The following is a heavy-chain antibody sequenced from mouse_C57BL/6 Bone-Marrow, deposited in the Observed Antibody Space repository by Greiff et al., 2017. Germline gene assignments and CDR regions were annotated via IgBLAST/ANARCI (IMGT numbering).Heavy chain of an antibody. CDR1: GYTFTSYW. D-gene: IGHD2-4*01. J-gene: IGHJ3*01. Sequence: QVQLQQPGAELVRPGTSVKLSCKASGYTFTSYWMHWVKQRPGQGLEWIGVIDPSDSYTNYNQKFKGKATLTVDTSSSTAYMQLSSLTSEDSAVYHCARCDYDWFAYWGQGTLVTVSA. V-gene: IGHV1-59*01. CDR3: ARCDYDWFAY. CDR2: IDPSDSYT.